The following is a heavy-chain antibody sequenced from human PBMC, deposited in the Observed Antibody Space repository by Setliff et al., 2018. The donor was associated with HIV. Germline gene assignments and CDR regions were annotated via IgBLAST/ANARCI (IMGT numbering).Heavy chain of an antibody. D-gene: IGHD2-2*01. J-gene: IGHJ6*02. CDR2: IYHTEYT. Sequence: SETLSLTCAVSGGSLSSVNWWTWVRQPPGKGLEWIGEIYHTEYTTYSPSLKSRVSMSVDRSKSQFSLNLTSVTAADTAVYYCARGHCSGTNCYGVDYYGMDVWGQGTTVTVSS. V-gene: IGHV4-4*02. CDR3: ARGHCSGTNCYGVDYYGMDV. CDR1: GGSLSSVNW.